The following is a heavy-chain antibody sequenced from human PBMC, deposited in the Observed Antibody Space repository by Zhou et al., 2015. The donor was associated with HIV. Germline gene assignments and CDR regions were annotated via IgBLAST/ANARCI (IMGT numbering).Heavy chain of an antibody. CDR3: ARGHISYYYDSSAEGDYFDY. CDR2: IIPIFGTA. J-gene: IGHJ4*02. CDR1: GGTFSSYA. Sequence: QVQLVQSGAEVKKPGSSVKVSCKASGGTFSSYAISWVRQAPGQGLEWMGGIIPIFGTANYAQKFQGRVTITADESTSTAYMELSSLRSEDTAVYYCARGHISYYYDSSAEGDYFDYWGQGTLVTVSS. D-gene: IGHD3-22*01. V-gene: IGHV1-69*12.